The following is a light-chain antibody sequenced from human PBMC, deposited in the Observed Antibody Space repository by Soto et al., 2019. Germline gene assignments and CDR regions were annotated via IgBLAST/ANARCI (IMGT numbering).Light chain of an antibody. CDR2: DVS. Sequence: QSVLTQPPSASGSPGQSVTISCTGTSSDVGGYNYVSWYQQHPGRAPKLIIYDVSKRPSGVPDRFSGSKSGNTAYLTVSGLQAEYEADYYCISFAGSIPCVFGNGTKVTVL. CDR3: ISFAGSIPCV. CDR1: SSDVGGYNY. J-gene: IGLJ1*01. V-gene: IGLV2-8*01.